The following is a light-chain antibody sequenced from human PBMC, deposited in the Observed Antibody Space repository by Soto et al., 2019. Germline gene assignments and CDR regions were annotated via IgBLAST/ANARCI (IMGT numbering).Light chain of an antibody. J-gene: IGLJ2*01. CDR1: SSDVGGYNF. CDR3: SSYAGSNIVV. CDR2: EVS. V-gene: IGLV2-8*01. Sequence: QSALTQPPSASGSPGQSVTISCTGTSSDVGGYNFVSWYQQHPGKAPKLMIYEVSERPSGVPDRFSGSKSGNTASLTVSGXXXXXXXXXYCSSYAGSNIVVFGGGTKLTVX.